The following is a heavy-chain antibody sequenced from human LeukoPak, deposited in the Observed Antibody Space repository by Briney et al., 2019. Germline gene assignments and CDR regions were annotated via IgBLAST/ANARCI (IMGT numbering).Heavy chain of an antibody. D-gene: IGHD4-17*01. Sequence: SETLSLTCAVYGGSFSGYYWSWIRQPPGKGLEWIGEINHSGSTNYNPSLKSRVTISVDTSKNQFSLKLSSVTAADTAVYYCVRAGGHDYGDPGDYWGQGTLVTVSS. CDR1: GGSFSGYY. CDR2: INHSGST. V-gene: IGHV4-34*01. J-gene: IGHJ4*02. CDR3: VRAGGHDYGDPGDY.